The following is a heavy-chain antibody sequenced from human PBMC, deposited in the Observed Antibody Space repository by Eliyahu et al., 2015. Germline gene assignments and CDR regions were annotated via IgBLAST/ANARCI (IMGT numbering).Heavy chain of an antibody. V-gene: IGHV4-38-2*02. D-gene: IGHD3-10*02. Sequence: QVQLQESGPGLVKPSETLSLTCAVSGYSISTGYYWGWIRQSPGKGLGWIGSIYHSGNTFYNPSLKSRLTISVDTSKNQFSLKLSSVTAADTAVYYCARDGFYYVSAPWNYFNYWGQGTLVTVSS. J-gene: IGHJ4*02. CDR1: GYSISTGYY. CDR3: ARDGFYYVSAPWNYFNY. CDR2: IYHSGNT.